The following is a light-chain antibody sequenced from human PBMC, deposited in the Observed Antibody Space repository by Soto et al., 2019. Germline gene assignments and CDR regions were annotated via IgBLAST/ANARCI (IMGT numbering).Light chain of an antibody. V-gene: IGLV1-40*01. CDR2: GNS. CDR3: QSYDISLSVV. CDR1: SSNIGAGYG. J-gene: IGLJ2*01. Sequence: QSVLTQPPSVSGAPGQRVTISCTGSSSNIGAGYGVHWYQQLPGTAPKLLIYGNSNRPSGVPDRFSGSKSGTSASRAITGLQAEDEADYYCQSYDISLSVVFGGGTKLTVL.